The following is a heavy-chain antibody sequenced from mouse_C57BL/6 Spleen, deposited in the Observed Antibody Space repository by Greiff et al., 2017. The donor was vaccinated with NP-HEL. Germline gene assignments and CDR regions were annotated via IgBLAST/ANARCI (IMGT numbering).Heavy chain of an antibody. CDR2: IWSGGST. Sequence: QVQLKESGPGLVQPSQSLSITCTVSGFSLTSYGVHWVRQSPGKGLEWLGVIWSGGSTDYNAAFISRLSISKDNSKSQVFFKMNSLQADDTAIYYCARNTIVTTGYAMDYWGQGTSVTVSS. D-gene: IGHD2-5*01. CDR3: ARNTIVTTGYAMDY. J-gene: IGHJ4*01. V-gene: IGHV2-2*01. CDR1: GFSLTSYG.